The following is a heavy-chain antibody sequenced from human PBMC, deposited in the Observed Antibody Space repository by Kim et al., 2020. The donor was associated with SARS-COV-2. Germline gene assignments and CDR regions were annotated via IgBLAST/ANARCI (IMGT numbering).Heavy chain of an antibody. Sequence: AASVTGRFPHSRHNAKNSLFLQMNSLGAEDTAVYYCARVREGGSSWYYFDYWGQGTLVTVSS. V-gene: IGHV3-11*05. J-gene: IGHJ4*02. CDR3: ARVREGGSSWYYFDY. D-gene: IGHD6-13*01.